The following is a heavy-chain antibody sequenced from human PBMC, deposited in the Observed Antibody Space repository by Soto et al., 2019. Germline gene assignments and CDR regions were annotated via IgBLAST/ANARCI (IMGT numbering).Heavy chain of an antibody. CDR2: ISSSSSTI. D-gene: IGHD2-15*01. CDR1: GFTFSSYS. CDR3: ARDQSRPAYVRWYYFDY. V-gene: IGHV3-48*01. J-gene: IGHJ4*02. Sequence: EVQLVESGGGLVQPGGSLRLSCAASGFTFSSYSMNWVRQAPGKGLEWVSYISSSSSTIYYADSVKGRFTISRDNAKNSLYLQMNSLRAEDTAVYYCARDQSRPAYVRWYYFDYWGQGTLVTVSS.